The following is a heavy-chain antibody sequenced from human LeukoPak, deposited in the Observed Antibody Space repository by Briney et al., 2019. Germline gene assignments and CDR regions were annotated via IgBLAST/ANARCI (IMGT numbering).Heavy chain of an antibody. V-gene: IGHV3-7*01. D-gene: IGHD1-7*01. CDR3: ASEGNYSLSFDP. J-gene: IGHJ5*02. CDR1: GFTFSSYW. Sequence: GGSLRLSCAASGFTFSSYWMSWVCQAPGEGLEWVANIKQDGSEKYYVDSVKGRFTISRDNAKNSLYLQMNSLRAEDTAVYYCASEGNYSLSFDPWGQGTLVTVSS. CDR2: IKQDGSEK.